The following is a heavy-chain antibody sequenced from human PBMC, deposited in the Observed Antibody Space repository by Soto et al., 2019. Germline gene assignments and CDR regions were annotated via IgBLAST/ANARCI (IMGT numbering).Heavy chain of an antibody. V-gene: IGHV3-64*02. CDR1: GFTFSSYA. Sequence: PGGSLRLSCAASGFTFSSYAMHWVRQAPGKGLEYVSGISSNGGSTHYADSVKGRFTISRDNSKNTLYLQMGSLRAEDMAVYYCARGGYQGHYYYYGMDVWGQGTTVTVSS. J-gene: IGHJ6*02. CDR2: ISSNGGST. D-gene: IGHD6-25*01. CDR3: ARGGYQGHYYYYGMDV.